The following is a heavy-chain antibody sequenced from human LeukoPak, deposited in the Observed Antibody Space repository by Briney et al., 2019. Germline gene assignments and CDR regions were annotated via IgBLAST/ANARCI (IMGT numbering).Heavy chain of an antibody. D-gene: IGHD6-19*01. CDR1: GFYVSRTY. CDR2: INSDDNT. V-gene: IGHV3-66*01. CDR3: ARDPDYSSGWYRFDY. J-gene: IGHJ4*02. Sequence: PGGSLRLSCAASGFYVSRTYMSWVRQASGRGLEWVSGINSDDNTYYADSVKGRFTISRDNSKNTLYLQMNSLTAEDTAVYYCARDPDYSSGWYRFDYWGQGTLVTVSS.